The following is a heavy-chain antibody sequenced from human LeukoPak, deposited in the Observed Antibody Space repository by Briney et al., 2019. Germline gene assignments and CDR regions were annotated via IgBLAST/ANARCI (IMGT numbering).Heavy chain of an antibody. Sequence: SETLSLTCTVSGYSISSGYYWGWIRQPPGKGLEWIGSIYHSGSTYYNLSLKSRVTISVDRSKNQFSLKLSSVTAADTAVYYCARGITMVRGVINEDGFDYWGQGTLVTVSS. CDR1: GYSISSGYY. D-gene: IGHD3-10*01. CDR3: ARGITMVRGVINEDGFDY. CDR2: IYHSGST. J-gene: IGHJ4*02. V-gene: IGHV4-38-2*02.